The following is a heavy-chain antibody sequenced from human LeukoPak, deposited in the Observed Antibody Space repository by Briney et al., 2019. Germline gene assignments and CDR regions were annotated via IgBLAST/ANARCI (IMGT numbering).Heavy chain of an antibody. Sequence: ASVKVSCKASGHTFTSYGISWVRRAPGQGLEWMGWISAYNGNTNYAQKLQGRVTMTTDTSTSTAYMELRSLRSDDTAVYYCARESFGGDAFDIWGQGTMVTVSS. CDR1: GHTFTSYG. D-gene: IGHD3-3*01. CDR2: ISAYNGNT. CDR3: ARESFGGDAFDI. V-gene: IGHV1-18*01. J-gene: IGHJ3*02.